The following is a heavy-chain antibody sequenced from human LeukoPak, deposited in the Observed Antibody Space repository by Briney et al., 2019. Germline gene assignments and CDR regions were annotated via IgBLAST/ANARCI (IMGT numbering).Heavy chain of an antibody. CDR3: AKVHSRGCYFDY. J-gene: IGHJ4*02. Sequence: GGSLRLSCAASEFKFSSYAMSWVRQAPGKGLEWVSGISGSGDNTYYADSVKGRSTISRDNSKNTLYLQMNSLRTEDSAVYYCAKVHSRGCYFDYWGQGTLVTVSS. CDR2: ISGSGDNT. V-gene: IGHV3-23*01. CDR1: EFKFSSYA. D-gene: IGHD3-22*01.